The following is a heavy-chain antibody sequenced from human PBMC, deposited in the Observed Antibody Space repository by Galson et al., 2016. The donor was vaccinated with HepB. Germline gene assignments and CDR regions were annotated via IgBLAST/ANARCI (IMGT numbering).Heavy chain of an antibody. CDR3: ASGSINQGAFDI. CDR2: IGITGDT. CDR1: GFTFSNYD. D-gene: IGHD6-6*01. V-gene: IGHV3-13*01. Sequence: SLRLSCAASGFTFSNYDMHWVRQATGKSPEWVSSIGITGDTYYPGSVKGRLTISRESANNSLYLQMNSLRAEDTAVYYCASGSINQGAFDIWGQGTMVTVSS. J-gene: IGHJ3*02.